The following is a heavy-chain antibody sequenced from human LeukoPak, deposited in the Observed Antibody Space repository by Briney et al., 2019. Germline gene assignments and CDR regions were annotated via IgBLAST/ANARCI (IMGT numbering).Heavy chain of an antibody. D-gene: IGHD6-13*01. Sequence: PGGSLRLSCAASGFTFSDYYMSWIRQAPGKGLEWVSYISSSGSTIYYADSVKGRFTISRDNAKNSLYLQMNSLRAEDTAVYYCARSTYSSHKTNRPYYFDYWGQGTLVTVSS. CDR2: ISSSGSTI. J-gene: IGHJ4*02. CDR1: GFTFSDYY. CDR3: ARSTYSSHKTNRPYYFDY. V-gene: IGHV3-11*04.